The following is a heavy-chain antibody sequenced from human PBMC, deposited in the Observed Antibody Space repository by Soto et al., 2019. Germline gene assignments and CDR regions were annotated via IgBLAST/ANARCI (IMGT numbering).Heavy chain of an antibody. J-gene: IGHJ5*02. V-gene: IGHV4-30-4*01. Sequence: SETLSLTCTVSGGSISSGDYYWSWIRQPPGKGLEWIGYIYYSGSTYYNPSLKSRVTISVDTSKNQFSLKLSSVTAADTAVYYCARESITIFGVVNHNWFDPWGQGTLVTVSS. D-gene: IGHD3-3*01. CDR1: GGSISSGDYY. CDR3: ARESITIFGVVNHNWFDP. CDR2: IYYSGST.